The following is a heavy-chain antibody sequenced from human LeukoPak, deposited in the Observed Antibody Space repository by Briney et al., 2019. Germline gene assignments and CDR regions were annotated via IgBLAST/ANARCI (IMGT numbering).Heavy chain of an antibody. CDR3: ARGDSSGYSVFHY. CDR2: INPSGGST. D-gene: IGHD3-22*01. J-gene: IGHJ4*02. CDR1: GGTFSSYA. V-gene: IGHV1-46*01. Sequence: EASVKVSCKASGGTFSSYAISWVRQAPGQGLEWMGIINPSGGSTSYAQQFQGRVTMTRDTSTSTVYMELSSVRSEDTAVYYCARGDSSGYSVFHYWGQGTLVTVSS.